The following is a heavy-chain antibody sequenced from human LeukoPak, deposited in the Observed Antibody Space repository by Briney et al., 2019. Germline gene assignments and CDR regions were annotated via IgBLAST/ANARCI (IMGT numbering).Heavy chain of an antibody. V-gene: IGHV4-61*02. J-gene: IGHJ6*03. Sequence: SETLSLTRTVSGGSISSGSYYWSWIRQPAGKGLEWIGRIYTSGSTNYSPSLKSRVTISVDTSKNQFSLKLSSVTAADTAVYYCARESFGGDYVEDYYYYYMDVWGKGTTVTVSS. D-gene: IGHD4-17*01. CDR3: ARESFGGDYVEDYYYYYMDV. CDR1: GGSISSGSYY. CDR2: IYTSGST.